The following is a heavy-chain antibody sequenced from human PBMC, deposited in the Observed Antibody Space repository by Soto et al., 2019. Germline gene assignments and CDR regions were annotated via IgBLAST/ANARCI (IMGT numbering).Heavy chain of an antibody. CDR3: ARVVGWSAAGSEYFQH. J-gene: IGHJ1*01. CDR2: IYYSGST. Sequence: SETLSLTCTVSGGSISSSSYYWGWIRQPPGKGLEWIGSIYYSGSTYYNPSLKSRVTISVDTSKNQFSLKLSSVTAADTAVYYCARVVGWSAAGSEYFQHWGQGTLVTVSS. V-gene: IGHV4-39*01. CDR1: GGSISSSSYY. D-gene: IGHD6-13*01.